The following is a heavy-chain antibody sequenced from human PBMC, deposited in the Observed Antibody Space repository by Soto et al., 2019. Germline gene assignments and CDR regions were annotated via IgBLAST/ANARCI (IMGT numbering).Heavy chain of an antibody. CDR3: ASRYYDFWSGQGWYFDY. CDR1: GGSISSGGYS. V-gene: IGHV4-30-2*01. CDR2: IYHSGST. J-gene: IGHJ4*02. Sequence: PSETLSLTCAVSGGSISSGGYSWSWIRQPPGKGLEWIGYIYHSGSTYYNPSLKSRVTISVDRSKNQFSLKLSSVTAADTAVYYCASRYYDFWSGQGWYFDYWGQGTLVTVSS. D-gene: IGHD3-3*01.